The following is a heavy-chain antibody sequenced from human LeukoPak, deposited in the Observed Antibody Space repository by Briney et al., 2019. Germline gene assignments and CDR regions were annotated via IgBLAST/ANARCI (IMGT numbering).Heavy chain of an antibody. CDR3: ARVWNTAMVYYFDY. J-gene: IGHJ4*02. Sequence: PSETLSLTCTVSGGSISSSSYYWGWIRQPPGKGLEWIGSIYYSGSTNYNPSLKSRVTISVDTSKNQFSLKLSSVTAADTAVYYCARVWNTAMVYYFDYWGQGTLVTVSS. CDR1: GGSISSSSYY. V-gene: IGHV4-39*07. D-gene: IGHD5-18*01. CDR2: IYYSGST.